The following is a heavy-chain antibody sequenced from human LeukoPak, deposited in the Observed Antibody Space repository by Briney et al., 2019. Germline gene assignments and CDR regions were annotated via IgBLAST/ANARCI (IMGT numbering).Heavy chain of an antibody. CDR1: GFTFTKYA. D-gene: IGHD3-22*01. J-gene: IGHJ4*02. Sequence: PGGSLRLSCAASGFTFTKYAMHWVRQAPGKGLEWVAVISYDGNNKYYADSVKGRFTASRDNSKNTLYLHMSTLRAEDTAVYYCANLPYYYDSSGYYFWGQGTLVTVSS. CDR3: ANLPYYYDSSGYYF. CDR2: ISYDGNNK. V-gene: IGHV3-30*18.